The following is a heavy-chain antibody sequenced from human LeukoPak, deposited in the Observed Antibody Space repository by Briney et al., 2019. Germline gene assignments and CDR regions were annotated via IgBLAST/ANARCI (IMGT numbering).Heavy chain of an antibody. CDR1: GGTFSSYA. D-gene: IGHD2-2*01. V-gene: IGHV1-69*13. J-gene: IGHJ5*02. Sequence: SVKVSCTASGGTFSSYAISWVRQAPGQGLEWMGGIIPIFGTANYAQKFQGRVTITADESTSTAYMELSSLRSEDTAVYYCARGGGGYQLLRNWFDPWGQGTLVTVSS. CDR3: ARGGGGYQLLRNWFDP. CDR2: IIPIFGTA.